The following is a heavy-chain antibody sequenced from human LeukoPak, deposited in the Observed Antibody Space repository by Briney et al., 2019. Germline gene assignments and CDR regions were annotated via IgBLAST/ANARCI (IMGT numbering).Heavy chain of an antibody. CDR1: GGSISSYY. CDR3: AGASYDSSGVH. CDR2: IYYSGST. V-gene: IGHV4-59*01. Sequence: PSETLSLTCTVSGGSISSYYWSWIRQPPGKGLEWIGYIYYSGSTNYNPSLKSRVTISVDTSKNQYSLKLSSVTAADTAVYYCAGASYDSSGVHWGQGTLVTVSS. D-gene: IGHD3-22*01. J-gene: IGHJ4*02.